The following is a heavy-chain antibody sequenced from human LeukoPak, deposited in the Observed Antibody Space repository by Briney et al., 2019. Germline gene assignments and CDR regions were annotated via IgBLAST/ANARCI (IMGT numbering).Heavy chain of an antibody. CDR2: ISSSSSYI. CDR1: GFTFSSYS. CDR3: ARTADYYYGMDV. D-gene: IGHD5-18*01. V-gene: IGHV3-21*01. Sequence: GGSLRLSCAASGFTFSSYSMNWVRQAPGKGLEWVSSISSSSSYIYYADSVKGRFTISRDNAKNSLYLQMNGLRAEDTAVYYCARTADYYYGMDVWGQGTTVTVSS. J-gene: IGHJ6*02.